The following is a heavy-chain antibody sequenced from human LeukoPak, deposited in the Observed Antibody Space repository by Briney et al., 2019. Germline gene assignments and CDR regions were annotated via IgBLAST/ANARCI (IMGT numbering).Heavy chain of an antibody. Sequence: GGSLRLSCAASGFTFSSYWMSWVRQAPGKGLEWVANIKQDGSEKYYVDSVKGRFTISRDNAKNSLYLQMNSLRAEDTAVYYCARDGGSGSYYNDYWGQGTLDTVSS. CDR2: IKQDGSEK. V-gene: IGHV3-7*01. CDR3: ARDGGSGSYYNDY. CDR1: GFTFSSYW. J-gene: IGHJ4*02. D-gene: IGHD3-10*01.